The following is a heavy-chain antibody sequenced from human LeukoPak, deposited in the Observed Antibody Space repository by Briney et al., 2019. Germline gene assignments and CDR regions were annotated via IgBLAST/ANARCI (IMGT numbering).Heavy chain of an antibody. J-gene: IGHJ6*02. Sequence: GGSLRLSCAAPGFTVSSNYMSWVRQAPGKGLEWVPVIYSGGSTYYADSVKGRFTISRDNSKNTLYLQMNSLRAEDTAVYYCARVLGTARTYGMDVWGQGTTVTVSS. CDR2: IYSGGST. V-gene: IGHV3-53*01. CDR1: GFTVSSNY. D-gene: IGHD2-21*02. CDR3: ARVLGTARTYGMDV.